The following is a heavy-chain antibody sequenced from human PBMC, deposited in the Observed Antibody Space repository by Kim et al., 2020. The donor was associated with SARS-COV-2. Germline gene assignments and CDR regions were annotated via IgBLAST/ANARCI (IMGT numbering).Heavy chain of an antibody. CDR2: IRSKVYSYAT. CDR3: TCMPGLTLAFWGAF. CDR1: GFTFSGSR. J-gene: IGHJ3*01. V-gene: IGHV3-73*01. D-gene: IGHD3-3*02. Sequence: GGSLRLSCAASGFTFSGSRMHWVRQASGKGLEWVGCIRSKVYSYATSSATSGIAMSTIYREDSESPAYLHMNSQDTEDKAVSYGTCMPGLTLAFWGAF.